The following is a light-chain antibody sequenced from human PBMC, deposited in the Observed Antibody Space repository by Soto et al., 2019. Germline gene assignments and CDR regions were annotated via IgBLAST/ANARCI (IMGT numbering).Light chain of an antibody. V-gene: IGKV1-5*03. CDR2: KAS. CDR1: QSISSW. CDR3: QQYNSYPLT. Sequence: DIQMTQSPSTLSASVGDRVTITCRASQSISSWLAWYQQKPGKAPKLLIYKASSLETGVPSRFSGSGSGTEFTLTISSLRPDDFATYYCQQYNSYPLTFGGGTKLDIK. J-gene: IGKJ4*01.